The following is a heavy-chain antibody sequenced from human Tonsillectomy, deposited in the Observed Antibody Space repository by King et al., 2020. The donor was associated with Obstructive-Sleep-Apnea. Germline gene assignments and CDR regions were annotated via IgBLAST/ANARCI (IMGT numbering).Heavy chain of an antibody. Sequence: VQLVESGGGVVQPGRSLRLSCAASGFTFSSYGMHLVRQAPGKGLGWVAGISYDGSRKYYADSVKGRFTISRDNSKNTLYLQMNSLRPEDTAVFYCAKEMIAAAATGGMDVWGQGTTVTVSS. CDR1: GFTFSSYG. CDR3: AKEMIAAAATGGMDV. V-gene: IGHV3-30*18. D-gene: IGHD6-13*01. J-gene: IGHJ6*02. CDR2: ISYDGSRK.